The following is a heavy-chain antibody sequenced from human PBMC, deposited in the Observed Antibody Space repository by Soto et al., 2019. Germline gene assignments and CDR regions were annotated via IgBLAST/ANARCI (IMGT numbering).Heavy chain of an antibody. CDR2: ISGSGGST. J-gene: IGHJ4*02. D-gene: IGHD3-3*01. CDR1: GFTFSSYA. Sequence: GGSLRLSCAASGFTFSSYAMSWVREAPGKGLEWGSAISGSGGSTYYADSVKGRFTISRDNSKNTLYLQMNSLSAEDTAVYYCAKDRAQYYAFWSGYPVAYWGQGT. CDR3: AKDRAQYYAFWSGYPVAY. V-gene: IGHV3-23*01.